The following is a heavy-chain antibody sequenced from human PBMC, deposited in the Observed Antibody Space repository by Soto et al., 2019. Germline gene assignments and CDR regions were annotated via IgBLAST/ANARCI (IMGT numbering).Heavy chain of an antibody. V-gene: IGHV4-39*01. CDR1: GGSISSSSYY. D-gene: IGHD3-3*01. J-gene: IGHJ4*02. CDR3: ARLVYYDFRSGYYYFDY. Sequence: SETLSLTCTVSGGSISSSSYYWGWIRQPPGKGLEWIGSIYYSGSTYYNPSLKSRVTISVNTSKNQFSLKLSSVTAADTAVYYCARLVYYDFRSGYYYFDYWGQGTLVTVSS. CDR2: IYYSGST.